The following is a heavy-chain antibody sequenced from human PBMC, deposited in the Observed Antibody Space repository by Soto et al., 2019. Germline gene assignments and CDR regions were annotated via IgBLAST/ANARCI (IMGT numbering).Heavy chain of an antibody. CDR3: ARARNPDSSSWYGCYFDY. Sequence: SETLSLTCTVSGGSISSYYWSWIRRPPGKGLEWIGYIYYSGSTNYNPSLKSRVTISVDTSKNQFSLKLSSVTAADTAVHYCARARNPDSSSWYGCYFDYWGRGTLVTVSS. V-gene: IGHV4-59*01. J-gene: IGHJ4*02. CDR1: GGSISSYY. D-gene: IGHD6-13*01. CDR2: IYYSGST.